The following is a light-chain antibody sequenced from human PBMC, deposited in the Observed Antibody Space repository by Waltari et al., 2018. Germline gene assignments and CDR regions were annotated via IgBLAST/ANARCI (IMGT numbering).Light chain of an antibody. J-gene: IGKJ5*01. Sequence: EVVMTQSPATLSLSPGDRATPPCRASQSITTNLAWYQHKPGQAPRLLIYDASTRATSVPARFSGSGSGTEFTLTISSLQSEDFAVYCCQQYNRWPPITFGQGTRLAIK. V-gene: IGKV3-15*01. CDR2: DAS. CDR3: QQYNRWPPIT. CDR1: QSITTN.